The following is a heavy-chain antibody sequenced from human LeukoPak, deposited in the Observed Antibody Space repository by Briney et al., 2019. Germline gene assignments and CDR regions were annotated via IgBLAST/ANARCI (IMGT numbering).Heavy chain of an antibody. J-gene: IGHJ4*02. CDR1: GFPFSGSA. D-gene: IGHD3-10*01. CDR2: IRSTANSYAT. CDR3: TRRSDPYYYGSGSYYYFDY. Sequence: SGGSLRLSCAASGFPFSGSAIHWVRQASGKGLEWVGRIRSTANSYATAYAVSVNGRFTISRDASKNTAYLQMNSLKTEDTAVYYCTRRSDPYYYGSGSYYYFDYWGQGTLVTVSS. V-gene: IGHV3-73*01.